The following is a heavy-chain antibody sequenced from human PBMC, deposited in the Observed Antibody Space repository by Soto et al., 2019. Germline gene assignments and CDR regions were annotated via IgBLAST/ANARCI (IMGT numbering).Heavy chain of an antibody. CDR3: ARAALAGWFDP. D-gene: IGHD1-1*01. CDR1: GYXFTSYV. J-gene: IGHJ5*02. Sequence: XSVKVSCKASGYXFTSYVXSWVRQAPGQGLEWMGWISTYNGNTNYVQKLQGRVTMTTDTSTSTAYMELRSLRSDDTAVYYCARAALAGWFDPWGQGTLVTVSS. V-gene: IGHV1-18*01. CDR2: ISTYNGNT.